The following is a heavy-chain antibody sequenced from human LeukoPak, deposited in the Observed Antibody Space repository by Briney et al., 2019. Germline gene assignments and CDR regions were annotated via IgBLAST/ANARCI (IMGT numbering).Heavy chain of an antibody. CDR3: AREEFLHEIDSSGYFVY. V-gene: IGHV4-4*07. D-gene: IGHD3-22*01. CDR2: VYSSGVG. J-gene: IGHJ4*02. CDR1: GGSITGYY. Sequence: PSETLSLTCTVSGGSITGYYWDWIRQPAGQGLEWLGRVYSSGVGNYNPSLTSRVTMSVDTSKNQFSLKLTSLTAADTAVYYCAREEFLHEIDSSGYFVYWGQGTLVTVSS.